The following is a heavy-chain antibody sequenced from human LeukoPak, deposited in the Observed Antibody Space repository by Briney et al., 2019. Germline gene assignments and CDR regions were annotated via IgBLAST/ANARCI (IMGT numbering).Heavy chain of an antibody. CDR1: GFTFDDYG. J-gene: IGHJ6*03. Sequence: GGSLRLSCAASGFTFDDYGMSWVRQAPGMGLEWVSGINWNGGSTGYADSVKGRFTISRDNAKNSLYLQMNSLRAEDTALHYCARDGYYYYYYMDVWGKGATVTVSS. V-gene: IGHV3-20*04. CDR2: INWNGGST. CDR3: ARDGYYYYYYMDV.